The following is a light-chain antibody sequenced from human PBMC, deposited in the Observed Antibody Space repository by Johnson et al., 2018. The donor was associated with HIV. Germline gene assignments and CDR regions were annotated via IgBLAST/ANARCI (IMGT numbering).Light chain of an antibody. V-gene: IGLV1-51*01. Sequence: QPVLTQPPSVSAAPGQKVTISCSGSSSNIGNNYVSWYQQLPGTAPKLLIYDNNKRPSGIPDRFSGSKSGTSATLGITGLQTGDEADYYCGTWDSSLSAFYVFGTGTK. CDR3: GTWDSSLSAFYV. J-gene: IGLJ1*01. CDR1: SSNIGNNY. CDR2: DNN.